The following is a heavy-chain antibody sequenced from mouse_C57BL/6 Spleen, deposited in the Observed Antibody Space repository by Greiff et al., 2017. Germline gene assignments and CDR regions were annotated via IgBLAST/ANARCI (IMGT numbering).Heavy chain of an antibody. J-gene: IGHJ3*01. Sequence: VQLQQSGAELVKPGASVTLSCKASGYTFTDYYIDWVKPRPGQGLEWIGKIGPGSGSTYYNEKFKGKATLTADKSSSTAYMQLSSLTSEYSAVYFCASYYAYWGQVTLVTVSA. D-gene: IGHD1-1*01. CDR2: IGPGSGST. CDR1: GYTFTDYY. V-gene: IGHV1-77*01. CDR3: ASYYAY.